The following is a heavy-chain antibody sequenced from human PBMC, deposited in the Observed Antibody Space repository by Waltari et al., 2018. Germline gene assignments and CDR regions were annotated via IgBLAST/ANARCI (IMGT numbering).Heavy chain of an antibody. CDR3: VKDIGGSDS. V-gene: IGHV3-43*01. CDR2: IIWDGDPT. J-gene: IGHJ4*02. CDR1: GFIFDDFT. Sequence: EVHLVASGGAVVQPGGSLSLSCEAAGFIFDDFTMHWVRHPPGKGLEGVRLIIWDGDPTYSGDSVKCRFTISKDNSKVSLYMQMNRLRSEDTALYYCVKDIGGSDSWGQGTPVTVSS.